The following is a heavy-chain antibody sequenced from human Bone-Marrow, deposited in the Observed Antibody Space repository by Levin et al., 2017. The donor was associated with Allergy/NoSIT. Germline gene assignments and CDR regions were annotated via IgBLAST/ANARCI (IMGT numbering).Heavy chain of an antibody. V-gene: IGHV3-30*18. CDR1: GFTFSSYG. CDR2: ISYDGSNK. J-gene: IGHJ4*02. Sequence: GGSLRLSCAASGFTFSSYGMHWVRQAPGKGLEWVAVISYDGSNKYYADSVKGRFTISRDNSKNTLYLQMNSLRAEDTAVYYCAKGKWVVVAATILDYWGQGTLVTVSS. CDR3: AKGKWVVVAATILDY. D-gene: IGHD2-15*01.